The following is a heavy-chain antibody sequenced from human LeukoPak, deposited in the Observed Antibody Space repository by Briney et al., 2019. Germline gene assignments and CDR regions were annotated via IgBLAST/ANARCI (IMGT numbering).Heavy chain of an antibody. V-gene: IGHV3-23*01. D-gene: IGHD6-19*01. CDR2: ISGSGGST. J-gene: IGHJ4*02. CDR3: ARDRSSGWGFDY. Sequence: PGGSLRLSCAASGFTFSSYGMSWVRQAPGKGLEWVSAISGSGGSTYYADSVKGRFTISRDNAKNSLYLQMNSLRAEDTAVYYCARDRSSGWGFDYWGQGTLVTVSS. CDR1: GFTFSSYG.